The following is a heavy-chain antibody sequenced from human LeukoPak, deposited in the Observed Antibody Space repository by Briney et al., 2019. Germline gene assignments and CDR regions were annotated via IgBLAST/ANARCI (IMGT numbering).Heavy chain of an antibody. D-gene: IGHD6-13*01. CDR2: FDPEDGET. J-gene: IGHJ5*02. V-gene: IGHV1-24*01. Sequence: ASVKVSCKVSGYTLTELSMHWVRQAPGKGLGWMGGFDPEDGETIYAQKFQGRVTMTEDTSTDTAYMELSSLRSEDTAVYYCATDYRPTHQQLRYYWFDPWGQGTLVTVSS. CDR1: GYTLTELS. CDR3: ATDYRPTHQQLRYYWFDP.